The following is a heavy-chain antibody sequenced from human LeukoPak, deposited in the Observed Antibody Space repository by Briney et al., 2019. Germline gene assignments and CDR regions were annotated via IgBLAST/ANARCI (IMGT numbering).Heavy chain of an antibody. V-gene: IGHV1-46*01. Sequence: ASVKVSYKASGYTFARYNLHWVRQAPGQGLEWMGTFNPRGGSTSYAQKFQGRLTMTSDTSTSTVYMELSSLRSEDTAEYYCARDLDGGGYLTPFDYWGQGTLVTVSS. CDR3: ARDLDGGGYLTPFDY. CDR1: GYTFARYN. J-gene: IGHJ4*02. D-gene: IGHD3-22*01. CDR2: FNPRGGST.